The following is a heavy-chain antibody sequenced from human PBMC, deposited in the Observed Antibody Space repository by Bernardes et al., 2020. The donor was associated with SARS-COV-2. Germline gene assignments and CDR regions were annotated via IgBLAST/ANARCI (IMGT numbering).Heavy chain of an antibody. V-gene: IGHV3-72*01. CDR3: ARGSGHGGFDY. Sequence: GGSLRLSCAASGFTFSDHYMNWVRQAPGKGLEWVGRTRNKASSYTTEYAASVKGRFTISRDDSKNSLYLQMNSLKTEDTAVYYCARGSGHGGFDYWGQGTLVTVSS. J-gene: IGHJ4*02. D-gene: IGHD3-10*01. CDR2: TRNKASSYTT. CDR1: GFTFSDHY.